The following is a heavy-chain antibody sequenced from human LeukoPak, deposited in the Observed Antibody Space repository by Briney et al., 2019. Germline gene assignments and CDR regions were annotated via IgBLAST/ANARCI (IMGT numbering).Heavy chain of an antibody. CDR1: GFTFATHG. Sequence: ASVKVSCKASGFTFATHGISWMRQAPGQGLEWLGWIRGPSGKTDYAQKLQDRVTMTADTSTTTAYMELRSLRSDDTAVYYCARGRVKRVPFTAVPGPLDYWGQGSLVTVSS. V-gene: IGHV1-18*01. D-gene: IGHD6-19*01. CDR3: ARGRVKRVPFTAVPGPLDY. J-gene: IGHJ4*02. CDR2: IRGPSGKT.